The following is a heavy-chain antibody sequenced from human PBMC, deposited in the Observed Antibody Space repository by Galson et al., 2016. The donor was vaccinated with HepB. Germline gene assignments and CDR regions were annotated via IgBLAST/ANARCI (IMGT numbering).Heavy chain of an antibody. CDR1: GGSISVGGYY. CDR3: ARRTSSWYYFDY. Sequence: SETLSLTCIVSGGSISVGGYYWSWIRQHPGKGLEWIGYIYYRGSTNYNPSRKSRVTISVDTSKNQFSLKLSSVTAADTAVYYCARRTSSWYYFDYWGQGTLVTVSS. J-gene: IGHJ4*02. V-gene: IGHV4-61*08. D-gene: IGHD2-2*01. CDR2: IYYRGST.